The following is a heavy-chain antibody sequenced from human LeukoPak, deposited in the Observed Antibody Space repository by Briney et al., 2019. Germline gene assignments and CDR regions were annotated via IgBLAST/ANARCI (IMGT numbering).Heavy chain of an antibody. CDR2: ISGTGDKT. Sequence: GGSLRHSCAASGFSFSDYAMSWARQAPGKGLEWVSAISGTGDKTYYADSVKGRFTISRDESKSTLYLQMSSLKAEDTAMYYCVKGLWAMAGIPIEYFRNWGQGTLVTVSS. CDR3: VKGLWAMAGIPIEYFRN. CDR1: GFSFSDYA. J-gene: IGHJ1*01. D-gene: IGHD6-19*01. V-gene: IGHV3-23*01.